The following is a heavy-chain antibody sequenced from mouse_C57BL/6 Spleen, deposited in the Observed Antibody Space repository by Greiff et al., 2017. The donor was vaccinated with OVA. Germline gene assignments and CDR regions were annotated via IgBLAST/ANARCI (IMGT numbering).Heavy chain of an antibody. V-gene: IGHV1-80*01. CDR2: IYPGDGDT. CDR3: ARSGYYGSSLVAY. CDR1: GYAFSSYW. Sequence: QVQLKESGAELVKPGASVKISCKASGYAFSSYWMNWVKQRPGKGLEWIGQIYPGDGDTNYNGTFKGQATLTADKSSSTAYMQLSSLTSEDSAVYFCARSGYYGSSLVAYWGQGTLVTVSA. D-gene: IGHD1-1*01. J-gene: IGHJ3*01.